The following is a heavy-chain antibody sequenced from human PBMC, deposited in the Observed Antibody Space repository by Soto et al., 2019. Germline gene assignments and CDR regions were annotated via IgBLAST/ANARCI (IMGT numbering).Heavy chain of an antibody. J-gene: IGHJ6*02. CDR1: GYTFTNYI. Sequence: ASVKVSCKASGYTFTNYIMLWVRQAPGQTLEWMGWIDAGNGDTMYSQRFQDRVTITRDTSATTAYMELSSLRSEDTATYYCVSNQKGKHTGMDFWGQGTTVTVSS. V-gene: IGHV1-3*01. CDR2: IDAGNGDT. CDR3: VSNQKGKHTGMDF.